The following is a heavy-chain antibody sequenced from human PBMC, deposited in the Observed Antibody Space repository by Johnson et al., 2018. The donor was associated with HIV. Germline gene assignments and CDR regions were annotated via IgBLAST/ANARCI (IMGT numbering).Heavy chain of an antibody. V-gene: IGHV3-30*04. J-gene: IGHJ3*02. CDR1: GFTFSSYA. CDR3: ARGGQLVAFDI. D-gene: IGHD6-6*01. CDR2: ISYDVSNK. Sequence: QMLLVESGGGVVQPGRSLRLSCAASGFTFSSYAMHWVRQAPGKGLEWVAVISYDVSNKYYADSVKGRFTISRDNSKNTLYLQMNSLRAEDTAVYYCARGGQLVAFDIWGQGTMVTVSS.